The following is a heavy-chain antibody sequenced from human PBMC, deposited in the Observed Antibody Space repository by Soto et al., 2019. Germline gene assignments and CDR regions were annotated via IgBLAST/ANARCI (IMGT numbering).Heavy chain of an antibody. Sequence: VQLVQSGAEVKKPGASVKVSCKASGYTFTSYGITWVRQAPGQGLEWMGWISAYNGDTNDAQKVQGRVTMTTDTSTSTVYMELKSLKSDDTAVYFCARDHAYSTSGLYWFALWGQGPLVTVSS. CDR3: ARDHAYSTSGLYWFAL. CDR2: ISAYNGDT. J-gene: IGHJ5*02. D-gene: IGHD6-13*01. CDR1: GYTFTSYG. V-gene: IGHV1-18*04.